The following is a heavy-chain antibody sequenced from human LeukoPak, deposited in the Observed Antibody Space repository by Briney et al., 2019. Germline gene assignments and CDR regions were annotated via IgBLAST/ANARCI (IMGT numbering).Heavy chain of an antibody. CDR2: INSGGGPI. D-gene: IGHD4-17*01. Sequence: SGGSLRLSCATSGFTFSDYYMTWIRQAPGRGLEWVAYINSGGGPIHYAVSVRGRFTISRDNAKNSLYLQMNSLRAEDTAVYYCARRLDFGDYGNGFDYWGQGSQITVSS. CDR1: GFTFSDYY. J-gene: IGHJ4*02. V-gene: IGHV3-11*01. CDR3: ARRLDFGDYGNGFDY.